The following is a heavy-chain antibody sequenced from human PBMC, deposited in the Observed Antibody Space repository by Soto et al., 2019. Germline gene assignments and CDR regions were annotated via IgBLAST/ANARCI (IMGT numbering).Heavy chain of an antibody. J-gene: IGHJ4*02. CDR1: GGSISSGGYY. CDR3: ARSSLGGGSSGYSSDY. CDR2: IYYSGNT. V-gene: IGHV4-31*03. D-gene: IGHD3-22*01. Sequence: QVQLQESGPGLVKPSQTLSLTCSVSGGSISSGGYYWSWVRQHPGKGLEWIGYIYYSGNTFYNPSLKSRLTISVDTSKNQFSLKLISATAADTAVYYCARSSLGGGSSGYSSDYWGQGTLVTVSS.